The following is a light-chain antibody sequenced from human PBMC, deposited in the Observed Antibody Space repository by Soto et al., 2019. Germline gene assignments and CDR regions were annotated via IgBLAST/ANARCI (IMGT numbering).Light chain of an antibody. V-gene: IGKV1-5*03. CDR2: KAS. CDR1: QTISSW. J-gene: IGKJ2*01. CDR3: LQYDSYPYS. Sequence: DIQMTQSPSTLSGSVGDRVTITCRASQTISSWLAWYQQKPGKAPKLLIYKASTLKSGVPSRFSGSGSGTEFTLTISSLQPDDFATYFCLQYDSYPYSFGQGTKVAIK.